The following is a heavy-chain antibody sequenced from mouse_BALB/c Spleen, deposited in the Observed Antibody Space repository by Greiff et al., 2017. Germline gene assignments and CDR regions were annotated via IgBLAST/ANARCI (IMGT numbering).Heavy chain of an antibody. CDR3: VRDAGGVFDY. CDR1: GFSLTSYD. CDR2: IWTGGGT. Sequence: VQLKESGPGLVAPSQSLSITCTVSGFSLTSYDISWIRQPPGKGLEWLGVIWTGGGTNYNSAFMSRLSISKDNSKSQVFLKMNSLQTDDTAIYYCVRDAGGVFDYWGQGTTLTVSA. J-gene: IGHJ2*01. V-gene: IGHV2-9-2*01.